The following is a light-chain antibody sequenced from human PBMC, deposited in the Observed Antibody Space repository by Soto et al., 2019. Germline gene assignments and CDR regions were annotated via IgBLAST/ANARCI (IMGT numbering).Light chain of an antibody. CDR2: DNN. CDR3: ATWDSSLSGAV. CDR1: SSNIGRNY. J-gene: IGLJ7*01. V-gene: IGLV1-51*01. Sequence: QSVLTQPPSVSGAPGQRVTISCSGSSSNIGRNYVSWYQQLPGTAPKLLIYDNNKRPSGIPDRFSGSKSGTSATLGITGLQTGDEADYFCATWDSSLSGAVFGGGTQLTVL.